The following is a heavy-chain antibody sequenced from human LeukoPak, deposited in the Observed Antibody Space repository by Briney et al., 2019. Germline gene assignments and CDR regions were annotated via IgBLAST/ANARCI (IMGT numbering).Heavy chain of an antibody. CDR1: GCSISSGGYY. V-gene: IGHV4-31*01. Sequence: PAETLSLTCTVSGCSISSGGYYWSWIRQHPGKGLEWIGYIYDSGTTYDNPSPKSLITITVDTSKNQFPLKRSSVTAADTAVYYCAGIYRNRYYMDVWGKGTTVTVSS. D-gene: IGHD4-11*01. J-gene: IGHJ6*03. CDR3: AGIYRNRYYMDV. CDR2: IYDSGTT.